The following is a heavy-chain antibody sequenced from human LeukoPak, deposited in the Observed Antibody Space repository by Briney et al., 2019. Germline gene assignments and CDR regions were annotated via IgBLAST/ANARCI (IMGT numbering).Heavy chain of an antibody. Sequence: SETLSLTCTVSGGSISSRNYYWSRIRQPPGKGLEWIGSIYYSGSTYYSPSLKNRVTISVDTSKNQFSLKLTSVTAADTAVYFCVRYLHGSWYVVNLWGQGTLVTVSS. J-gene: IGHJ5*02. CDR2: IYYSGST. CDR3: VRYLHGSWYVVNL. D-gene: IGHD2-15*01. CDR1: GGSISSRNYY. V-gene: IGHV4-39*01.